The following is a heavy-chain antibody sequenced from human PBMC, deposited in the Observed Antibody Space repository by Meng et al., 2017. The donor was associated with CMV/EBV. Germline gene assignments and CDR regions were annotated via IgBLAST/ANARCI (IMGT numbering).Heavy chain of an antibody. Sequence: SETLSLTCTVSGGSVSSGSYYWSWIRQPPGKGLEWIGYIYYSGNTNHNPSLKSRVTMSVDTSKNQLSLKVSSVTAADTAVYYCASATGDYGSGSYYNDDFRYYYYALDVWGQGTTVTVSS. J-gene: IGHJ6*02. CDR2: IYYSGNT. CDR3: ASATGDYGSGSYYNDDFRYYYYALDV. V-gene: IGHV4-61*01. D-gene: IGHD3-10*01. CDR1: GGSVSSGSYY.